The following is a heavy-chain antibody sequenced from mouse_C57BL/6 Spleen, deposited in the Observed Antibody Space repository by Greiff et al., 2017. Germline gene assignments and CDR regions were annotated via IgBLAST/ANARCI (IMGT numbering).Heavy chain of an antibody. Sequence: QVQLKESGAELARPGASVKLSCKASGYTFTSYGISWVKQRTGQGLEWIGEIYPRSGNTYYNEKFKGKATLTADKSSSTAYMELRSLTSEDSAVYFCARESMTTVVAKGYFDVWGTGTTVTVSS. J-gene: IGHJ1*03. D-gene: IGHD1-1*01. CDR1: GYTFTSYG. V-gene: IGHV1-81*01. CDR2: IYPRSGNT. CDR3: ARESMTTVVAKGYFDV.